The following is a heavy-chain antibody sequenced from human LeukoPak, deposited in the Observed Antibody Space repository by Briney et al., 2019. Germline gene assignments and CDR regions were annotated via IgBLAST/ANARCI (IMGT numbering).Heavy chain of an antibody. CDR1: GFTFSSYE. J-gene: IGHJ4*02. CDR2: ISSSGSTI. V-gene: IGHV3-48*03. D-gene: IGHD4-17*01. CDR3: ARDYGDYGPDFIDY. Sequence: PGGSLRLSCAASGFTFSSYEMNWVRQAPGKGLEWVSYISSSGSTIYYADSVKGRFTISRDNAKNSLYLQMNSLRAEDTAVYYCARDYGDYGPDFIDYWGQGTLVTVSS.